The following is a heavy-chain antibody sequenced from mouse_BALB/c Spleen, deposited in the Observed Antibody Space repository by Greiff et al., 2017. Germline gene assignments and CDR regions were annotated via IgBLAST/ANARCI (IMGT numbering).Heavy chain of an antibody. CDR3: ARKGVGYYFDY. J-gene: IGHJ2*01. CDR2: ISSGGST. D-gene: IGHD1-3*01. CDR1: GFTFSSYA. V-gene: IGHV5-6-5*01. Sequence: DVHLVESGGGLVKPGGSLKLSCAASGFTFSSYAMSWVRQTPEKRLEWVASISSGGSTYYPDSVKGRFTISRDNARNILYLQMSSLRSEDTAMYYCARKGVGYYFDYWGQGTTLTVSS.